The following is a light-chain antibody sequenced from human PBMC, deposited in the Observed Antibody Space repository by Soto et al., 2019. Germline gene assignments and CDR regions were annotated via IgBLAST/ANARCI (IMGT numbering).Light chain of an antibody. CDR1: QTISTW. CDR2: KAS. V-gene: IGKV1-5*03. Sequence: DIQMPKSPPPLSASFGDRFTITFRASQTISTWLAWYQQKPGKAPKLLIYKASKLENGVPSRFSGSGSGTEFTLTFSSLQPDDFATYYCQQYNSYSTFGQGTKV. J-gene: IGKJ1*01. CDR3: QQYNSYST.